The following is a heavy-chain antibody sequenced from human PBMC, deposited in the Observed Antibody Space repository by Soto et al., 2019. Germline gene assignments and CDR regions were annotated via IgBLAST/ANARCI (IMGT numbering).Heavy chain of an antibody. V-gene: IGHV4-39*01. J-gene: IGHJ4*02. Sequence: SETLSLTCTVSGGSISSSSYYWGWIRQPPGKGLEWIGSIYYSGSTYYNPSLKSRVTISVDTSKNQFSLKLSSVTAADTAVYYCAGGMVATWTPFDYWGQGTLVTVSS. CDR1: GGSISSSSYY. D-gene: IGHD5-12*01. CDR2: IYYSGST. CDR3: AGGMVATWTPFDY.